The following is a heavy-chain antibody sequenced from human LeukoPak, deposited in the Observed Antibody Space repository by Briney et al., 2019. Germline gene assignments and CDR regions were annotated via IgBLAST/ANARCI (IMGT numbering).Heavy chain of an antibody. CDR2: ISTYNGNT. CDR1: GYTFINYD. J-gene: IGHJ4*02. V-gene: IGHV1-18*01. CDR3: ARSYLAKYYFDY. Sequence: ASVKVSCKASGYTFINYDFSWVRQAPGQGLEWMGWISTYNGNTNYAQKLQGRVTMTTDTSTSTAYMELRSLRSDDTAVYYCARSYLAKYYFDYWGQGTLVTVSS. D-gene: IGHD2-2*01.